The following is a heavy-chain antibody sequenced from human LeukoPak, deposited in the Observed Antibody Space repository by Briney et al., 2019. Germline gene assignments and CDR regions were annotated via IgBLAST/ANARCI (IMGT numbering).Heavy chain of an antibody. Sequence: GGSLRLSCAASGLTFNNAWMSWVRQAPGKGLEWVGRIKSKSDGGTTDYAAPVKGRFTISRDDSKNTLYLRMNSLKREDTAVYYCTTDQYSGTMTFDYWGQGTLVTVSS. J-gene: IGHJ4*02. V-gene: IGHV3-15*01. D-gene: IGHD6-6*01. CDR2: IKSKSDGGTT. CDR3: TTDQYSGTMTFDY. CDR1: GLTFNNAW.